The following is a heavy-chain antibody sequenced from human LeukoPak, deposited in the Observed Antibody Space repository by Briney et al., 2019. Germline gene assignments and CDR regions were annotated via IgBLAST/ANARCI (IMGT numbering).Heavy chain of an antibody. J-gene: IGHJ4*02. CDR1: GGSISSGGSY. CDR2: IYYRGSA. V-gene: IGHV4-31*03. Sequence: SETLSLTCTVSGGSISSGGSYWSWIRHHPGKGLEWIGYIYYRGSAYYNPSLKSRVTISVDTAENQFSLKLSSVTAADTDVYYCARGRTGAAGGLDYWGQGTLVTVSS. D-gene: IGHD6-13*01. CDR3: ARGRTGAAGGLDY.